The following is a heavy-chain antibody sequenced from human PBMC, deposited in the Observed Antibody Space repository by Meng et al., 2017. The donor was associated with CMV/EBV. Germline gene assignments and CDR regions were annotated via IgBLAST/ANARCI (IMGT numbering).Heavy chain of an antibody. J-gene: IGHJ4*02. V-gene: IGHV4-4*07. CDR3: VREMPIAAAGCFDY. Sequence: QVRRQESGPGLVKPSETLSLTCTVSGGSISSYYWSWIRQPAGKGLEWIGRIYTSGSTNYNPSLKSRVTMSVDTSKNQFSLKLSSVTAADTAVYYCVREMPIAAAGCFDYWGQGTLVTVSS. D-gene: IGHD6-13*01. CDR2: IYTSGST. CDR1: GGSISSYY.